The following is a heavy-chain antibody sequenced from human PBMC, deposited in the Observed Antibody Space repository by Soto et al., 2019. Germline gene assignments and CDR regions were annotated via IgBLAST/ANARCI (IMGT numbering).Heavy chain of an antibody. Sequence: SLKVSCKASGGTFSTFGISWVRQAPGQGLEWMGGIIPFFGTARYSQKFEDRITITADESTNTVYMDLRSLTSEDTAIYYCAESAPMDAGDKYYYDFWGQGALVTVSS. CDR3: AESAPMDAGDKYYYDF. CDR2: IIPFFGTA. CDR1: GGTFSTFG. D-gene: IGHD4-17*01. J-gene: IGHJ4*02. V-gene: IGHV1-69*13.